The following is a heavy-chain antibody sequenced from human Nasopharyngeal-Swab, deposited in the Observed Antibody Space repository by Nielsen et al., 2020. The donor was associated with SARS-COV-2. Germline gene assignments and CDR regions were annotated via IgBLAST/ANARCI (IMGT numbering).Heavy chain of an antibody. J-gene: IGHJ4*02. Sequence: GGSLRLSCTASGFTFSNCDIHWLRQTPGKGLEWVAVMWSAGRSERYADSVKGRFTISRDISKNTLYLQMNSLRAEDTAVYYCARESGVSSTSPFDCWGRGTLVTVSS. CDR3: ARESGVSSTSPFDC. CDR2: MWSAGRSE. CDR1: GFTFSNCD. V-gene: IGHV3-33*01. D-gene: IGHD2-2*01.